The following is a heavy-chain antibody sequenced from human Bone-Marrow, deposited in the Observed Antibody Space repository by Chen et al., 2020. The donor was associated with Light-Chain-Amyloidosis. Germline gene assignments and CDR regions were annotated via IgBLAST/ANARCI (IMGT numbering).Heavy chain of an antibody. CDR3: ARRRDGYNFDY. Sequence: EVQLEQSGPEVKKPGESLKISCKGSGYTFPNYWIGAVRQMPGKGLAWMGVIYPDDSDARYSPSCEGQVTISADKSITTAYLQWRSRKASDTAMYYCARRRDGYNFDYWGQGPLVTVSS. D-gene: IGHD5-12*01. J-gene: IGHJ4*02. V-gene: IGHV5-51*01. CDR2: IYPDDSDA. CDR1: GYTFPNYW.